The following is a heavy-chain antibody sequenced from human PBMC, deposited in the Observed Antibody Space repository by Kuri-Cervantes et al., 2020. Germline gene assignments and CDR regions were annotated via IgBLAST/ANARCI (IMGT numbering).Heavy chain of an antibody. Sequence: GESLKISCAASGFTVSSNYMSWVRQAPGKGLEWVANIKQDGSEKYYVDSVKGRFTISRDNAKNSLYLQMNSLRAEDTAVYYCARETESDAFDIWGQGTMVTVSS. V-gene: IGHV3-7*01. D-gene: IGHD1-14*01. J-gene: IGHJ3*02. CDR2: IKQDGSEK. CDR3: ARETESDAFDI. CDR1: GFTVSSNY.